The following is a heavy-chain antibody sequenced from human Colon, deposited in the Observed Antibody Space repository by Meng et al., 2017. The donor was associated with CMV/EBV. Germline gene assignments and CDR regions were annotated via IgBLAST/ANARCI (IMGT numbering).Heavy chain of an antibody. CDR1: GFTFSSYS. V-gene: IGHV3-48*04. D-gene: IGHD5-18*01. Sequence: GESLKISCAASGFTFSSYSMNWVRQAPGKGLEWISYISSSGSSIYYADAVKGRFTSSRDNRKNSVYLQLNSLRAEDTAVYYCARENVDTAMFNDYWGQGTLVTVSS. CDR2: ISSSGSSI. CDR3: ARENVDTAMFNDY. J-gene: IGHJ4*02.